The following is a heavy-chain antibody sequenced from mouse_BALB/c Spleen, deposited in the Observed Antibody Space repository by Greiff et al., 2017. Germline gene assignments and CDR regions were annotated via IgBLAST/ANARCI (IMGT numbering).Heavy chain of an antibody. CDR1: GFTFSSYT. CDR2: ISSGGSYT. J-gene: IGHJ2*01. CDR3: TRDGGGSY. V-gene: IGHV5-6-4*01. Sequence: EVKVEESGGGLVKPGGSLKLSCAASGFTFSSYTMSWVRQTPEKRLEWVATISSGGSYTYYPDSVKGRFTISRDNAKNTLYLQMSSLKSEDTAMYYCTRDGGGSYWGQGTTLTVSS.